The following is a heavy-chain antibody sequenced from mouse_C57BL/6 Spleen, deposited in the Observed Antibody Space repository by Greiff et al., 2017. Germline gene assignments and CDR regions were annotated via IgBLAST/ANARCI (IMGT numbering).Heavy chain of an antibody. CDR1: GYTFTDYE. V-gene: IGHV1-15*01. J-gene: IGHJ4*01. D-gene: IGHD2-5*01. Sequence: VQRVESGAELVRPGASVTLSCKASGYTFTDYEMHWVRQTPVHGLEWIGAVDPETGGTAYNQKCKGKAILTADKSSSTAYMELRSLTSEYSAVYYCTREGVLYYSNYGTMDYWGQGTSVTVSS. CDR2: VDPETGGT. CDR3: TREGVLYYSNYGTMDY.